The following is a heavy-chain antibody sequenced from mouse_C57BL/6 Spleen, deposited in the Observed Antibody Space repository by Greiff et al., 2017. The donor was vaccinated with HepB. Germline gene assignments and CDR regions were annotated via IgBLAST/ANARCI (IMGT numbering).Heavy chain of an antibody. J-gene: IGHJ1*03. CDR1: GYTFTSYW. CDR3: ARHYYGSSYGYFDV. D-gene: IGHD1-1*01. CDR2: IDPSDSYT. V-gene: IGHV1-50*01. Sequence: QVQLQQPGAELVKPGASVKLSCKASGYTFTSYWMQWVKQRPGQGLEWIGEIDPSDSYTNYNQKFTGKATLTVDTSSSTAYMQLSSLTSDDAAVYYCARHYYGSSYGYFDVWGTGTTVTVSS.